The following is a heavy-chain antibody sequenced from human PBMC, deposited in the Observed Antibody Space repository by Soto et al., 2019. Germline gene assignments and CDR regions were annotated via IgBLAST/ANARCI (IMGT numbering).Heavy chain of an antibody. CDR1: GFSFSTYG. Sequence: QVHLEESGGGVVQPGRSLRLSCAASGFSFSTYGMHWVRQAPGKGLEWVAVISHDGGNEYYADSVKGRFTISRDSSKNTAYLQMNNVRAEDTAVYYCAKDPSSGYTRGYLDFWGLGTLVTVSS. CDR3: AKDPSSGYTRGYLDF. V-gene: IGHV3-30*18. D-gene: IGHD3-22*01. CDR2: ISHDGGNE. J-gene: IGHJ2*01.